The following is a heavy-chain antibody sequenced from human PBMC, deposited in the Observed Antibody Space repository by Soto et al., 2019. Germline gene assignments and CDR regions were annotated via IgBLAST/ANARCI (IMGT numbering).Heavy chain of an antibody. V-gene: IGHV3-33*01. D-gene: IGHD3-16*01. CDR1: GFSFSSYG. Sequence: SLRLSCAASGFSFSSYGMHWVRQAPGKGLEWVAVIWYDGSNKYYADSVKGRFTISRDNSRNTLYLQMNSLRAEDTAVYYCARLGHLEHLFDYRGQGTLVTVSS. J-gene: IGHJ4*02. CDR2: IWYDGSNK. CDR3: ARLGHLEHLFDY.